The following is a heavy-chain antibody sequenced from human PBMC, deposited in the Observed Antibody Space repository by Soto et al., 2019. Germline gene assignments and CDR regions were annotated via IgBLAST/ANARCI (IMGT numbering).Heavy chain of an antibody. CDR2: ISSSSSYI. V-gene: IGHV3-21*01. D-gene: IGHD2-15*01. CDR1: GFTFSSYS. Sequence: GGSLRLSCAASGFTFSSYSVNWVRPDPGKGLEWVSSISSSSSYIYYADSVKGRFTISRDNAKNSLYLQMNSLRAEDTAVYYCARVNCSGGSCYEGYYYYGMDVWGQGTTVTVSS. CDR3: ARVNCSGGSCYEGYYYYGMDV. J-gene: IGHJ6*02.